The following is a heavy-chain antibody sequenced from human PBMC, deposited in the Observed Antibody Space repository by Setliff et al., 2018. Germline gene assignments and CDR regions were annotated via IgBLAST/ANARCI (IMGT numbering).Heavy chain of an antibody. V-gene: IGHV3-23*01. Sequence: GGSLRLSCAASGFSFSSYAMSWVRQAPGKGLEWVSTTSGGGGFSTYYADSVKGRFTISRDNSNLFLQMNNLRAEDTALYYCARGEKYYSDSSGYSLDFWGQGTLVTVSS. CDR1: GFSFSSYA. CDR2: TSGGGGFST. J-gene: IGHJ4*02. D-gene: IGHD3-22*01. CDR3: ARGEKYYSDSSGYSLDF.